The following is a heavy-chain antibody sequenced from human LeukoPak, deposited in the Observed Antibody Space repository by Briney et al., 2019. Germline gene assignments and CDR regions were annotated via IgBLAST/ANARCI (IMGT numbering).Heavy chain of an antibody. CDR2: ISWEGGST. J-gene: IGHJ6*03. V-gene: IGHV3-43*01. D-gene: IGHD5-12*01. CDR1: GFTFDDYT. Sequence: LAGGSLRLSCAASGFTFDDYTMHWLRQAPGKGLEWVSLISWEGGSTYYADSVKGRFTISRDNAKNSLYLQMNSLRAEDTALYYCARGSGYDFFTYYYYYMDVWGKGTTVTVSS. CDR3: ARGSGYDFFTYYYYYMDV.